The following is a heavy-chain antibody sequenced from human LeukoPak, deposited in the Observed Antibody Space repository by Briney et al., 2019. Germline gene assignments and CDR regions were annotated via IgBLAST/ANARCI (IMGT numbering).Heavy chain of an antibody. J-gene: IGHJ4*02. V-gene: IGHV4-59*08. CDR1: GGSISSYY. CDR2: IYYSGST. Sequence: SETLSLTCTVSGGSISSYYWSWIRQPPGKGLEWIGYIYYSGSTNYNPSLKSRVTISVDTSKNQFSLKLSSVTAADTAVYYCARLGGYTYGSLDYWGQGTLVTVSS. CDR3: ARLGGYTYGSLDY. D-gene: IGHD5-18*01.